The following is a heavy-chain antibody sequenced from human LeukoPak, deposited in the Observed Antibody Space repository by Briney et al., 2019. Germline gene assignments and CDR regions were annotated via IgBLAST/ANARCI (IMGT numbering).Heavy chain of an antibody. V-gene: IGHV3-21*01. CDR3: ARGATDVTRWFDP. CDR1: GFTFSNAW. J-gene: IGHJ5*02. Sequence: GGSLRLSCAASGFTFSNAWMTWVRQAPGKGLEWVSIISRASESIFYADSVKGRFTISRDNAKNSLYLQMNGLRAEDTAVYYCARGATDVTRWFDPWGQGTRVTVSS. D-gene: IGHD1-1*01. CDR2: ISRASESI.